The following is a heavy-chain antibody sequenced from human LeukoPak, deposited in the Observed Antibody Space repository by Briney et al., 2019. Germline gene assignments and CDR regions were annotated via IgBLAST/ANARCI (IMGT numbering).Heavy chain of an antibody. D-gene: IGHD4-17*01. V-gene: IGHV1-24*01. J-gene: IGHJ4*02. CDR1: GYTLTELS. CDR2: FDPEDGET. Sequence: ASVKVSCKVSGYTLTELSMHWVRQAPGKGLEWMGGFDPEDGETIYAQKFQGRVTMTEDTSTDTAYMELSSLRSEDTAVYYCATDLPRDYGDYADYFDYWGQGTLVTVSS. CDR3: ATDLPRDYGDYADYFDY.